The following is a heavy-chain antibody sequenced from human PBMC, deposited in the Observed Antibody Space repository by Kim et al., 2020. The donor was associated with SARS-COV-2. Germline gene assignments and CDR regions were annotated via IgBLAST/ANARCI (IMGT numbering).Heavy chain of an antibody. CDR1: GYTFTSYG. D-gene: IGHD3-10*01. V-gene: IGHV1-18*01. CDR2: ISAYNGNT. J-gene: IGHJ4*02. Sequence: ASVKVSCKASGYTFTSYGISWVRQAPGQGLEWMGWISAYNGNTNYAQKLQGRVTMTTDTSTSTAYMELRSLRSDDTAVYYCAASALNDYGSGSSYWGQGTLVTVSS. CDR3: AASALNDYGSGSSY.